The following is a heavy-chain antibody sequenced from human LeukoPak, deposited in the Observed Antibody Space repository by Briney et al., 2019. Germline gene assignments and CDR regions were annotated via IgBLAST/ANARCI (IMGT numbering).Heavy chain of an antibody. CDR1: GYTFTSYY. D-gene: IGHD2-2*03. Sequence: GASVKVSCKASGYTFTSYYMHWVRQAPGQGLEGMGVINPSGGSTSYAQKFQGRVTMTRDTSTSTVYMELSSLRSEDTAVYYCARRGGYCSSTSCYYDYWGQGTLVTVSS. CDR3: ARRGGYCSSTSCYYDY. CDR2: INPSGGST. J-gene: IGHJ4*02. V-gene: IGHV1-46*01.